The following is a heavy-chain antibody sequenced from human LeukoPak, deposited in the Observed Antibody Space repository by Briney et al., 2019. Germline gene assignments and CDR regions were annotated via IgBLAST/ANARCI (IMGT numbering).Heavy chain of an antibody. V-gene: IGHV4-39*01. CDR3: GRLIFYGSAYEQLGMDV. CDR2: IYYSGRT. CDR1: GGSISSSSYY. J-gene: IGHJ6*02. D-gene: IGHD3-3*01. Sequence: KSSETLSLTCTVSGGSISSSSYYWGWIRQPPGKGLEWIGSIYYSGRTYYNPSLKSRVTISVDTSKNQFSLKLSSATAADTAVYYCGRLIFYGSAYEQLGMDVWGQGTTVTVSS.